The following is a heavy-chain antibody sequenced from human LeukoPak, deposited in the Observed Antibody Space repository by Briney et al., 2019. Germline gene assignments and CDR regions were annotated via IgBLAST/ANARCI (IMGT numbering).Heavy chain of an antibody. D-gene: IGHD3-9*01. Sequence: SETLSPTCTVSGGSISSHYWSWIRQPPGKGLEWIGYIYYSGSTNYNPSLKSRVTISVDTSKNQFSLKLSSVTAADTAVYYCARLLTGLYYFDYWGQGTLVTVSS. V-gene: IGHV4-59*11. CDR3: ARLLTGLYYFDY. CDR2: IYYSGST. J-gene: IGHJ4*02. CDR1: GGSISSHY.